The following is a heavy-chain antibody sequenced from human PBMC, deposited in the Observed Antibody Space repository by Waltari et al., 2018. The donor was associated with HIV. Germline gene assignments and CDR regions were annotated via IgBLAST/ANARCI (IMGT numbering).Heavy chain of an antibody. CDR1: GGSLSDYY. J-gene: IGHJ6*02. D-gene: IGHD3-9*01. CDR3: ARTVRYFGNMDV. Sequence: QVQLQEAGPGLVKPSETLSLTCAVSGGSLSDYYWSWIRQPPGKGLEWIGYMYYTGSTKYNPPRKSRVTISLDTSKGQVSLRLSSVTAADSAVYYCARTVRYFGNMDVWGQGTTVTVSS. V-gene: IGHV4-59*01. CDR2: MYYTGST.